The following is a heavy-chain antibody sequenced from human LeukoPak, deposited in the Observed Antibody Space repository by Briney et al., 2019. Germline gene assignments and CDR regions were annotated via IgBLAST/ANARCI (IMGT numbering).Heavy chain of an antibody. CDR3: ARFPGIANVFYYGTDV. CDR2: ISSSGTTI. J-gene: IGHJ6*02. Sequence: GGSLRLSCAASGFTFSDYYMGWIRQAPGKGLGWVSYISSSGTTIYYADSVKGRFTISRDNAKNSLYLQMNSLRAEDTAVYYCARFPGIANVFYYGTDVWGQGTTVTVSS. D-gene: IGHD6-13*01. V-gene: IGHV3-11*04. CDR1: GFTFSDYY.